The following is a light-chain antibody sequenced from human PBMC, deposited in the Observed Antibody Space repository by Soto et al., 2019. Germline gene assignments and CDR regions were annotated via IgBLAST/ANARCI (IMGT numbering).Light chain of an antibody. CDR3: QHYGTSLYT. J-gene: IGKJ2*01. V-gene: IGKV1-33*01. CDR1: QDISNY. CDR2: DAS. Sequence: DIQMTQSPSSLSASVGDRVTISCQANQDISNYLNWYQQKPGKAPKLLIYDASNLETGVPSRFSGSGSGTDFTFTIRSLQPEDTATYYCQHYGTSLYTFGQGTKLEIK.